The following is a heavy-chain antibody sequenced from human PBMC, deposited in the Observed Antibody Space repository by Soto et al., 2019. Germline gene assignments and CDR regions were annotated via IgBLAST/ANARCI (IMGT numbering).Heavy chain of an antibody. J-gene: IGHJ4*02. CDR1: GFSLSSTGVG. D-gene: IGHD3-22*01. Sequence: QITLKESGPTLVKVTQTVTLTCTFSGFSLSSTGVGVGWIRQPPGKALEGLVLINWNDDKRYNPSLKSRLTITKDTSKNQVVLTMTNMDPVDTATYYCARSGHNSGFFYYDYWGQGTLVTVSS. CDR2: INWNDDK. CDR3: ARSGHNSGFFYYDY. V-gene: IGHV2-5*01.